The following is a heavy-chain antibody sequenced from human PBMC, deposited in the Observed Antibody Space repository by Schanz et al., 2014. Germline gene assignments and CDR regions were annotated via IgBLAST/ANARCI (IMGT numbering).Heavy chain of an antibody. J-gene: IGHJ4*02. CDR2: VNHGGYT. CDR3: ATWSGTRLFHN. V-gene: IGHV4-34*01. Sequence: QVQLQQWGAGLLKPSETLSLTCAFSGGSFSGYWWTWVRQSPGKGLEWIGEVNHGGYTNYNPSLKSRATVSVDMSKKQSSLRLSSVTAADTAAYYCATWSGTRLFHNWGQGTLVTVSS. D-gene: IGHD1-7*01. CDR1: GGSFSGYW.